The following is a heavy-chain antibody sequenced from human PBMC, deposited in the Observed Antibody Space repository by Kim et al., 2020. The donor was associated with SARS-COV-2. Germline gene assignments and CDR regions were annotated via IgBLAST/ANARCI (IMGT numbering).Heavy chain of an antibody. D-gene: IGHD2-8*01. CDR2: IIPIPVIA. J-gene: IGHJ6*01. V-gene: IGHV1-69*04. CDR3: ARGITKVLECYYYYYG. CDR1: GYTFTSYA. Sequence: SVKVSCKASGYTFTSYAMSWVRQAPGQGLEWMGRIIPIPVIANYAQNFQGRVTITVDTSTSTAYLELSSLRAEDTAVYYCARGITKVLECYYYYYG.